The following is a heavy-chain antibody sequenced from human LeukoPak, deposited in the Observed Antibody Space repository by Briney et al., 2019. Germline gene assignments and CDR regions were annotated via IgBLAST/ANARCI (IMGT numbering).Heavy chain of an antibody. CDR3: ARRLSLRFDAFAV. V-gene: IGHV3-21*04. Sequence: PGGSLRLSCAASEFTFSMYGMNWVRQAPGKGLEWVSSISGSHTYIAYADSVKGRFTISRDTSKNTLLLQMNSLRADDTALYFCARRLSLRFDAFAVWGPGTVVTVSS. D-gene: IGHD3-3*01. CDR1: EFTFSMYG. CDR2: ISGSHTYI. J-gene: IGHJ3*01.